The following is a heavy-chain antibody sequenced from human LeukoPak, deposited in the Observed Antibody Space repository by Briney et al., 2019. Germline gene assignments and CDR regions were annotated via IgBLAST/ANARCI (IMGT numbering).Heavy chain of an antibody. Sequence: GAAVKVSCKTSGYTFSDYYMHWVRQVPGQGLEWMGWINPSNGGANYAQTFQVRVTMTRDTSINTAYMELSSLKSDDMAVYYCARDYYYASGSSNFDYWGPGTLVTVSS. CDR1: GYTFSDYY. J-gene: IGHJ4*02. CDR2: INPSNGGA. D-gene: IGHD3-10*01. CDR3: ARDYYYASGSSNFDY. V-gene: IGHV1-2*02.